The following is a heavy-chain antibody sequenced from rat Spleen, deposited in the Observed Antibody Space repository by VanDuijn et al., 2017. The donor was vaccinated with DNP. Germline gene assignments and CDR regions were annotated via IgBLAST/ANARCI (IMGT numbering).Heavy chain of an antibody. V-gene: IGHV5S23*01. D-gene: IGHD1-11*01. CDR1: GFTFSDYN. CDR3: ATFEGRDA. Sequence: EVQLVESGGGLVQPGRSLKLSCAASGFTFSDYNMAWVRQVPGKGLEWVASITSSGGSTYYRDSVKGRFTISRDNAKSTLYLQMDSLRSEDTATYYCATFEGRDAWGRGTSVTVSS. J-gene: IGHJ4*01. CDR2: ITSSGGST.